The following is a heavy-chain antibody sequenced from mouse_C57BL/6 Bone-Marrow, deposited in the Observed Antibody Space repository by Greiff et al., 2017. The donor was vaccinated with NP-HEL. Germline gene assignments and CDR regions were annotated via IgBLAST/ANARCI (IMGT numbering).Heavy chain of an antibody. Sequence: EVQLVESGAELVRPGASVTLSCPASGFNIKDDYMHWVTQRPEQGLEWIGWIDPDNGDTEYASTFQGTAPITADTSSHTAYLQLSSLTSEDTAVYYCTTGGYGNDDYWGQGTTLTVSA. CDR1: GFNIKDDY. D-gene: IGHD2-10*02. CDR2: IDPDNGDT. V-gene: IGHV14-4*01. CDR3: TTGGYGNDDY. J-gene: IGHJ2*01.